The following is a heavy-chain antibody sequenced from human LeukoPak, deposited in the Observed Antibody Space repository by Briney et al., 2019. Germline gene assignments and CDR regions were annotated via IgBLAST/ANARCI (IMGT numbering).Heavy chain of an antibody. J-gene: IGHJ4*02. V-gene: IGHV4-38-2*02. CDR3: ARSGASSSGWPFDF. Sequence: SETLSLTCTVSGYSIRSDSYWDWVRQPPGKGLEYIGSIYHSGSTYYNPSLKSRVTISVDTSKNQFSLTVSSVTAADTAVYYCARSGASSSGWPFDFWGQGTLVTVPS. CDR1: GYSIRSDSY. CDR2: IYHSGST. D-gene: IGHD6-19*01.